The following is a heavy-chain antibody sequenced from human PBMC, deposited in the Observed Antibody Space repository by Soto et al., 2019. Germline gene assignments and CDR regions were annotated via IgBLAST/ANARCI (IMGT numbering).Heavy chain of an antibody. V-gene: IGHV3-33*01. CDR3: ARGAVASWGLDY. CDR2: IWYDGSNK. Sequence: PGGSLRLSSAASGFTFSSYGMHWVRQAPGKGLEWVAVIWYDGSNKYYADSVKGRFTISRDNSRNTLYLQMNSLRAEHTAVYCCARGAVASWGLDYWGQGTLVTVSS. J-gene: IGHJ4*02. CDR1: GFTFSSYG. D-gene: IGHD6-19*01.